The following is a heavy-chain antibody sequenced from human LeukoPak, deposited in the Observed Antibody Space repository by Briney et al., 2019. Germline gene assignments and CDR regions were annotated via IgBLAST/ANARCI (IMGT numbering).Heavy chain of an antibody. J-gene: IGHJ6*02. CDR3: ARGGVVVVAATIYYYYGMDV. CDR2: MNPSSGNT. V-gene: IGHV1-8*01. Sequence: EASVEVSCKASGYTFTSYDINWVRQATGQGLEWMGWMNPSSGNTGYAQKFQGRVTMTRNTSISTAYMELSSLRSEDTAVYYCARGGVVVVAATIYYYYGMDVWGQGTTVTVSS. CDR1: GYTFTSYD. D-gene: IGHD2-15*01.